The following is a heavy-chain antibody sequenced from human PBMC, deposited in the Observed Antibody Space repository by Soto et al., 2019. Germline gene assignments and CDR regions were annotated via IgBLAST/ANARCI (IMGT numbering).Heavy chain of an antibody. CDR2: ISAYNGNT. Sequence: QVPLVQSGAEVKKPGASVKVSCKASGYTFTICGIGWVRQAPGQGLEWMGWISAYNGNTIYPQEFQGRVTMTTDTSTSTAYMELGTLRSDDTAMYYCARLSGCGGGSCYLPDYWGQGTLVTVSS. CDR3: ARLSGCGGGSCYLPDY. D-gene: IGHD2-15*01. V-gene: IGHV1-18*01. CDR1: GYTFTICG. J-gene: IGHJ4*02.